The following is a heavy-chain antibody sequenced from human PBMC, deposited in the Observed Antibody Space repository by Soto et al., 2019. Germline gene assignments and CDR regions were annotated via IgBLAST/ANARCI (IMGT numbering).Heavy chain of an antibody. Sequence: SETLSLTCTVSGGSISSGDHYWSWIRQPPGKGLEWIGYIYYSGSTYYNPSLKSRVTISVDTSKNQFSLKLSPVTAADTAVYYCARVVDYDENWFDPWGQGTLVTVSS. D-gene: IGHD4-17*01. CDR1: GGSISSGDHY. J-gene: IGHJ5*02. CDR2: IYYSGST. V-gene: IGHV4-30-4*01. CDR3: ARVVDYDENWFDP.